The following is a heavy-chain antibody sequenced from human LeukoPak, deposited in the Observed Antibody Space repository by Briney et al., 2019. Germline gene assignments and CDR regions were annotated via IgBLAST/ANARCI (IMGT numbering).Heavy chain of an antibody. Sequence: PSETLSLTCAVYGGSFSGYYWSWIRQPPGKGLEWIGEINHSGITNYNPSLKSRVTISVDTSKNQFSLNLSSVTAADTAVYYCARFRRYYGSGSYYTPSLDYWGQGTLVTVSS. J-gene: IGHJ4*02. D-gene: IGHD3-10*01. CDR1: GGSFSGYY. V-gene: IGHV4-34*01. CDR3: ARFRRYYGSGSYYTPSLDY. CDR2: INHSGIT.